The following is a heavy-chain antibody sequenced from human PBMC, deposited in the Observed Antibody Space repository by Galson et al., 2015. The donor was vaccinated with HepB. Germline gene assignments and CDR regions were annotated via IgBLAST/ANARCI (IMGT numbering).Heavy chain of an antibody. J-gene: IGHJ6*02. Sequence: SAKVSCKASGYTFTNYYIHWVRQAPGQGLEWMGIINPSGDRTSYAQKCQGRATMTRDTSTSTVYMEVSSLRSEDTAVYYCARERGGSDGIDVWGQGTTVTVSS. CDR2: INPSGDRT. V-gene: IGHV1-46*03. CDR1: GYTFTNYY. CDR3: ARERGGSDGIDV. D-gene: IGHD1-26*01.